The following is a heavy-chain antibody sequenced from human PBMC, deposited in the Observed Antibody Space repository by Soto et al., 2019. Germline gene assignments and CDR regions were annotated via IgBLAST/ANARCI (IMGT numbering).Heavy chain of an antibody. J-gene: IGHJ4*02. Sequence: EVQLLESGGGLVQPGWSLRLSCVGSGFTFSAHAITWVRQAPGKGLEWVSTLGTIGAFYADSVKGRFTISRDNSKNTVNLQMNSLRGEDTARDYCARDLTTHDYWGQGTVVTVSS. CDR3: ARDLTTHDY. CDR2: LGTIGA. V-gene: IGHV3-23*01. CDR1: GFTFSAHA.